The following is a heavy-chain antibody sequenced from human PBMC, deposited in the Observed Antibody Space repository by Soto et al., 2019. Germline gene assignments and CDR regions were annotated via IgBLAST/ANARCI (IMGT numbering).Heavy chain of an antibody. Sequence: SPRLSCAACGVTLNSSSMSWVRQAPGKGLEWVSAISGSGGSTYYADSVKGRFTISRDNSKNTLYLQMNSLRAEDTAVYYCAKTPLVVINLHFDYRGPRSLATI. CDR1: GVTLNSSS. D-gene: IGHD3-22*01. V-gene: IGHV3-23*01. CDR2: ISGSGGST. CDR3: AKTPLVVINLHFDY. J-gene: IGHJ5*01.